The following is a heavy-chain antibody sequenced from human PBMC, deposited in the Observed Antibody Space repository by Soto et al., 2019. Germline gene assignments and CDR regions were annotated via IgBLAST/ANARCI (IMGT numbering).Heavy chain of an antibody. CDR3: TTTYNTRYFDWLLFDY. D-gene: IGHD3-9*01. V-gene: IGHV3-49*03. CDR2: IRSKAYGGTT. Sequence: GGSLRLSCTASGFTFGDYAMSWFRQAPGKGLEWVGFIRSKAYGGTTEYAASVKGRFTISRDDSKSIAYLQMNSLKTEDTAVYYCTTTYNTRYFDWLLFDYWGQGTLVTVSS. J-gene: IGHJ4*02. CDR1: GFTFGDYA.